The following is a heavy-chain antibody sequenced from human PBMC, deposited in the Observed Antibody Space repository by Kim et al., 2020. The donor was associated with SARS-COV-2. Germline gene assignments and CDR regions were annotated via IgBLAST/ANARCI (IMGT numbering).Heavy chain of an antibody. J-gene: IGHJ6*02. CDR2: INPNSGGT. CDR1: GYTFTGYD. Sequence: ASVKVSCKASGYTFTGYDMHWVRQAPGQGLEWMGRINPNSGGTNYAQKFQGRVTMTRDTSISTAYMELSRLRSDDTAVYYCARVPVTVTNYYYYGMDVWGQGTTVTVSS. D-gene: IGHD4-17*01. CDR3: ARVPVTVTNYYYYGMDV. V-gene: IGHV1-2*06.